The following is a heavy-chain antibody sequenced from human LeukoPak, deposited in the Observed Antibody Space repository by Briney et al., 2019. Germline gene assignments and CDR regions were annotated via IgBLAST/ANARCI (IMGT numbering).Heavy chain of an antibody. CDR3: ARDDSSGWYMDF. Sequence: SETLSLTCNVSGVSISSYYWSWIRQPAGKGLEWIGRFYVSGITNYNPSLKSRVTMSIDTSKNQFSPELSSVTAADTAVYYCARDDSSGWYMDFWGQGTLVTVSS. J-gene: IGHJ4*02. D-gene: IGHD6-13*01. V-gene: IGHV4-4*07. CDR1: GVSISSYY. CDR2: FYVSGIT.